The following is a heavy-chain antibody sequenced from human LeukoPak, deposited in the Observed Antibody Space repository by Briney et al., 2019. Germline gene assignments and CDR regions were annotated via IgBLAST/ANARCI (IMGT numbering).Heavy chain of an antibody. Sequence: SVKVSCKVSGYTLTELSMHWVRQAPGQGLEWMGGIIPIFGTANYAQKFQGRVTITADKSTSTAYMELSSLRSEDTAVYYCAREARVGATTVAFDYWGQGTLVTVSS. J-gene: IGHJ4*02. V-gene: IGHV1-69*06. CDR3: AREARVGATTVAFDY. CDR2: IIPIFGTA. D-gene: IGHD1-26*01. CDR1: GYTLTELS.